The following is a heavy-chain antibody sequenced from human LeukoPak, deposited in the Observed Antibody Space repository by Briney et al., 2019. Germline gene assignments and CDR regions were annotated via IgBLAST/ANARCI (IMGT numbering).Heavy chain of an antibody. J-gene: IGHJ4*02. V-gene: IGHV4-39*07. D-gene: IGHD6-13*01. CDR2: INHSGST. CDR1: GGSISSSSYY. Sequence: SETLSLTRTVSGGSISSSSYYWGWIRQPPGKGLEWIGEINHSGSTNYNPSLKSRVTISVDTSKNQFSLKLSSVTAADTAVYYCARGGFSSWPFDYWGQGTLVTVSS. CDR3: ARGGFSSWPFDY.